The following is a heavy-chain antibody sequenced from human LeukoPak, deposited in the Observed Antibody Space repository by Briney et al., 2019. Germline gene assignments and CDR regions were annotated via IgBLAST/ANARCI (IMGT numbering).Heavy chain of an antibody. V-gene: IGHV3-23*01. J-gene: IGHJ4*02. CDR3: AKANYYDFWSGYYPIDY. Sequence: GASLRLSCAASGFTFSSYAMSWVRQAPGKGLEWVSAISGSGGSTYYADSVKGRFTISRDNSKNTLYLQMNSLRAEDTAVYYCAKANYYDFWSGYYPIDYWGQGTPVTVSS. D-gene: IGHD3-3*01. CDR1: GFTFSSYA. CDR2: ISGSGGST.